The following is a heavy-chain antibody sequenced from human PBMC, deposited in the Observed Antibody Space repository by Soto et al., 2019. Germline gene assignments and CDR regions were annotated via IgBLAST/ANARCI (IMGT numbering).Heavy chain of an antibody. Sequence: QVQLVESGGGVVQPGRSLRLSCAASGFTFSSYGMHWVRQAPGKGLEWVAVIWYDGSNKYYADSVKGRFTISRDNSKNTLYLQMNSLRAEDTAVYYCARDITMIAIQGYWFDPWGQGTLVTVSS. D-gene: IGHD3-22*01. CDR2: IWYDGSNK. CDR1: GFTFSSYG. J-gene: IGHJ5*02. CDR3: ARDITMIAIQGYWFDP. V-gene: IGHV3-33*01.